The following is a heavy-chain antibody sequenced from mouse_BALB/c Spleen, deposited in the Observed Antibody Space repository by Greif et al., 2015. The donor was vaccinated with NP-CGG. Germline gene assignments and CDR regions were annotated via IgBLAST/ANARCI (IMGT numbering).Heavy chain of an antibody. CDR3: TRSEGNYYFDY. CDR1: GYTFTSYW. CDR2: IYPSDSYT. Sequence: VQLQQSGAELVRPGASVKLSCKASGYTFTSYWINWVKQRPGQGLEWIGNIYPSDSYTNYNQKFKDKATLTVDKSSSTAYMQLSSPTSEDSADYYCTRSEGNYYFDYWGQGTTLTVSS. D-gene: IGHD2-1*01. V-gene: IGHV1-69*02. J-gene: IGHJ2*01.